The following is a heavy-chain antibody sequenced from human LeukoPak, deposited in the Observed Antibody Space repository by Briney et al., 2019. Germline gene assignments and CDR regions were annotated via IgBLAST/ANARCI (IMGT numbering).Heavy chain of an antibody. D-gene: IGHD2-15*01. J-gene: IGHJ3*02. CDR1: GGSINNYY. Sequence: SETLSLTCTVSGGSINNYYWSWVRQPAGKGLEWIGRIYTRGSTNYTPSLKSRVTMSVDTSKNQFSLKLSSVTATDTAVYYCARGRYCSADICSGGDAFDIWGQGTMVSVSS. CDR3: ARGRYCSADICSGGDAFDI. V-gene: IGHV4-4*07. CDR2: IYTRGST.